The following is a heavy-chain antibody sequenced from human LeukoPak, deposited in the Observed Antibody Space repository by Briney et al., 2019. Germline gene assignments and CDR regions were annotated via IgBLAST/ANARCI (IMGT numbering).Heavy chain of an antibody. V-gene: IGHV3-23*01. CDR2: ISGSGGST. Sequence: AISGSGGSTYYAASVKGRFTISRDNSKNTLYLQMNSLRAEDTAVYYCAKDLAARPRYYFDYWGQGTLVTVSS. J-gene: IGHJ4*02. CDR3: AKDLAARPRYYFDY. D-gene: IGHD6-6*01.